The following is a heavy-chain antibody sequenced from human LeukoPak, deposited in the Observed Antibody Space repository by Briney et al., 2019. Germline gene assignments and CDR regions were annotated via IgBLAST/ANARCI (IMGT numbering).Heavy chain of an antibody. Sequence: SEALSLTCTVSGDSISTSTTYHWGWIRQPPGKGLEWIGSVYYSGYTYYNPSPKSRVTISVDTSKNQFSLKLNSVTAADTAVYYCARLLYDYFSGSYYYFDYRGRGTLVTVSS. CDR3: ARLLYDYFSGSYYYFDY. J-gene: IGHJ4*02. D-gene: IGHD2-15*01. V-gene: IGHV4-39*07. CDR2: VYYSGYT. CDR1: GDSISTSTTYH.